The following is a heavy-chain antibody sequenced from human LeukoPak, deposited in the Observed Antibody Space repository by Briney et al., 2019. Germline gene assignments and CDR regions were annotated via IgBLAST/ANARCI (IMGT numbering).Heavy chain of an antibody. J-gene: IGHJ4*02. CDR1: GFTFSTCW. CDR3: ARGEGALHQ. CDR2: IKEDGSEK. Sequence: GGSLRLSCAASGFTFSTCWMRWVRQAPGKGLEWVAKIKEDGSEKFYVDSVKGRFTISRDNAKSSLYLQMNSLRAEDTAMYYCARGEGALHQWGQGTLVTVSS. V-gene: IGHV3-7*01. D-gene: IGHD3-10*01.